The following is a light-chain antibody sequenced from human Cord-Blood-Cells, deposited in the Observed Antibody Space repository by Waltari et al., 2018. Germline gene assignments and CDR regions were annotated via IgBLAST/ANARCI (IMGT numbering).Light chain of an antibody. CDR2: DVS. Sequence: QSALTPPASVSGSPGQSITISCTGTSSDVGGSNYTSWYQQPPGKAPKLMIYDVSNRPSGVSNRFSGSKSGNTASLTISGLQAEDEADYYCSSYTSSSTLFGGGTKLTVL. CDR3: SSYTSSSTL. J-gene: IGLJ3*02. V-gene: IGLV2-14*01. CDR1: SSDVGGSNY.